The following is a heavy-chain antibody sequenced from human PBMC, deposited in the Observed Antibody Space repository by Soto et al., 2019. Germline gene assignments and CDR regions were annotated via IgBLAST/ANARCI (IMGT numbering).Heavy chain of an antibody. Sequence: SETLSLTSTVSGGSIRSGGYYWSWVRQNPRKGLEWIGNIYYSGNTYYNPSLKSRLTISVDTSKNQFSLILSSVSAADTAVYYCARDRLMATAGTARHYFGLDVWGQGTTVTVSS. D-gene: IGHD5-18*01. J-gene: IGHJ6*02. CDR2: IYYSGNT. V-gene: IGHV4-31*03. CDR1: GGSIRSGGYY. CDR3: ARDRLMATAGTARHYFGLDV.